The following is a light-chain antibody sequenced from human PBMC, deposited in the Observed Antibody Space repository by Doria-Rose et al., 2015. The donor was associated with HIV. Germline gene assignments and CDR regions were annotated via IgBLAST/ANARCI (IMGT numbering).Light chain of an antibody. J-gene: IGKJ1*01. Sequence: TQSPSSLSASVGDRATITCRASQSISSNLNWYQQKPGKAPNLLIYGASSLQSGVPSRFSGSGSGTEFTLSISSLQPEDFATYYCQQTYSIPQTFGQGTKVEIK. V-gene: IGKV1-39*01. CDR1: QSISSN. CDR2: GAS. CDR3: QQTYSIPQT.